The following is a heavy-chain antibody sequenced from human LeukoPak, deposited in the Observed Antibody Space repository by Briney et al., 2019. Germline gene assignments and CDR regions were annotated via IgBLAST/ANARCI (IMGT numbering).Heavy chain of an antibody. CDR2: ISSSSSYI. D-gene: IGHD6-19*01. Sequence: GGSLRLSCAASGFTFSSYSMNWVRQAPGKRLEWVSSISSSSSYIYYADSVKGRFTISRDNAKNSLYLQMNSLRAEDTAVYYCARQIAVAGTRSFDYWGQGTLVTVSS. V-gene: IGHV3-21*01. J-gene: IGHJ4*02. CDR3: ARQIAVAGTRSFDY. CDR1: GFTFSSYS.